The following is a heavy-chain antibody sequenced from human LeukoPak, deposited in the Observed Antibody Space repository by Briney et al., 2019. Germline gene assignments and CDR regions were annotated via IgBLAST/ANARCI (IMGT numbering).Heavy chain of an antibody. V-gene: IGHV3-53*01. CDR2: IYSSVT. CDR1: GFTISSNS. D-gene: IGHD7-27*01. CDR3: ARSELGYNYHYMDV. Sequence: GGSLRLSCTVSGFTISSNSMSWVRQAPGKGLEWVSFIYSSVTHYSNSVKGRFTISRDNSRNTLFLQMNSLRAEDTAVYYCARSELGYNYHYMDVWGKGTTVTVS. J-gene: IGHJ6*03.